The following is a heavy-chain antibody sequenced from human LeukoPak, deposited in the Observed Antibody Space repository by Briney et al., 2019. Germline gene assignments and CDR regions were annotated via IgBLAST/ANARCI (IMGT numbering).Heavy chain of an antibody. CDR1: GFSIRSSW. D-gene: IGHD7-27*01. CDR3: ARDQAWGAIDS. Sequence: GGSLRLSCAVSGFSIRSSWMSWVRQTPGKGLEWVSDMNEDGSATYYLDSVKGRFTVSRDNAKNSLYLQMSSLRGEDTAVYFCARDQAWGAIDSWGQGTLVTVSS. V-gene: IGHV3-7*01. J-gene: IGHJ5*01. CDR2: MNEDGSAT.